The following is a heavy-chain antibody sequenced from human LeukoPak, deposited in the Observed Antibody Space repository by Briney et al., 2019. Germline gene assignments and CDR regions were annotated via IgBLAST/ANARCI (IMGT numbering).Heavy chain of an antibody. CDR2: VTWNGGRT. J-gene: IGHJ4*02. CDR1: GFIFDDYG. CDR3: ARDPTEGFEELLSPPDY. D-gene: IGHD3-10*01. V-gene: IGHV3-20*04. Sequence: PGGSLRLSCAASGFIFDDYGMSWVRQAPGKGLEWVSGVTWNGGRTGYADSVKGRFTISRDSAKKSLYLQMNSLRAEDTALYYCARDPTEGFEELLSPPDYWGQGTLVTVSS.